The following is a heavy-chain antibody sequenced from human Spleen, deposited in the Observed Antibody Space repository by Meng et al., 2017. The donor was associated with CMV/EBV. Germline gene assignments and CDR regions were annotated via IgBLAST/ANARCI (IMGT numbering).Heavy chain of an antibody. Sequence: ASVKVSCKASGYTFTAHYFHWVRQAPGQGLEWMGWIHPHRGDTNYAQQFQGRVTLTRDTSINTGYMELTRLTSDDTAVYYCARDFGYSYGYGFDMWGQGTLVTVSS. J-gene: IGHJ4*02. CDR1: GYTFTAHY. V-gene: IGHV1-2*02. CDR3: ARDFGYSYGYGFDM. CDR2: IHPHRGDT. D-gene: IGHD5-18*01.